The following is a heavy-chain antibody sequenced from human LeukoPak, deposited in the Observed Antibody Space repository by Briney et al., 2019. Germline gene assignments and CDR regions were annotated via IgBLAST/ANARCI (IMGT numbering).Heavy chain of an antibody. CDR2: IYYSGST. CDR1: GGSISSYY. CDR3: ARDDSSGPDAFDI. D-gene: IGHD3-22*01. V-gene: IGHV4-59*01. Sequence: SETLSLTCTVSGGSISSYYWGWIRQPPGKGLEWIGYIYYSGSTNYNPSLKSRVTISVDTSKNQFSLKLSSVTAADTAVYYCARDDSSGPDAFDIWGQGPMVTVSS. J-gene: IGHJ3*02.